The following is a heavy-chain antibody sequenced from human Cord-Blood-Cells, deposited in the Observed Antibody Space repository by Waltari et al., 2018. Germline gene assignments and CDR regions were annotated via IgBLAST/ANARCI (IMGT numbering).Heavy chain of an antibody. CDR1: GFTFSSYS. CDR3: ARDILTGADAFDI. Sequence: EVQLVESGGGLVQPGGSLRLSCAASGFTFSSYSMNWVRQAPGKGLELVSYIVSSSSTIYYADSVKGRFTISRDNAKNSLYLQMNSLRAEDTAVYYCARDILTGADAFDIWGQGTMVTVSS. J-gene: IGHJ3*02. D-gene: IGHD7-27*01. CDR2: IVSSSSTI. V-gene: IGHV3-48*01.